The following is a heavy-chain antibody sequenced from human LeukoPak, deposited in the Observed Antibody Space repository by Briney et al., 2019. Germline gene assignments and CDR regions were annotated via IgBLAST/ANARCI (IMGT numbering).Heavy chain of an antibody. D-gene: IGHD3-22*01. CDR2: IIPIFGTA. J-gene: IGHJ6*02. CDR3: ARVPYYYDSSGYFSYYGMDV. V-gene: IGHV1-69*13. CDR1: GGTFSSYA. Sequence: ASVKVSCKASGGTFSSYAISWVRQAPGQGPEWVGGIIPIFGTANYTQKFQGRVTITADESTSTAYMELSSLRSEDTAVYYCARVPYYYDSSGYFSYYGMDVWGQGTSVTVSS.